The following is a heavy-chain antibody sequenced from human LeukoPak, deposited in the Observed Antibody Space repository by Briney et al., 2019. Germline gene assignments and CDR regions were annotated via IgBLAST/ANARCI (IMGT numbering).Heavy chain of an antibody. Sequence: SETLSLTCTVSGGSISSGDYYWSWIRQPPGKGLEWIGYIYYSGSTNYNPSLKSRVTISVDTSKNQFSLKLSSVTAADTAVYYCASTKYDFWSGYYSPYWGQGTLVTVSS. CDR1: GGSISSGDYY. V-gene: IGHV4-61*08. D-gene: IGHD3-3*01. CDR3: ASTKYDFWSGYYSPY. J-gene: IGHJ4*02. CDR2: IYYSGST.